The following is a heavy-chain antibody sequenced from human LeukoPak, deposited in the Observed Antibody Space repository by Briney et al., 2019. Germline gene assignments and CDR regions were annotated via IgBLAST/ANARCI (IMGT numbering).Heavy chain of an antibody. D-gene: IGHD2-2*01. CDR3: ARGQYHLLYWYFDL. Sequence: SETLSLTCTVSGGSISSYYWSWLRQPAGKGLEWLGRIYSSGSTNYHPSLKSRVTMSVDTSKNQFSLKLSSVTAADTAVYYCARGQYHLLYWYFDLWGRGTLVSV. CDR2: IYSSGST. J-gene: IGHJ2*01. CDR1: GGSISSYY. V-gene: IGHV4-4*07.